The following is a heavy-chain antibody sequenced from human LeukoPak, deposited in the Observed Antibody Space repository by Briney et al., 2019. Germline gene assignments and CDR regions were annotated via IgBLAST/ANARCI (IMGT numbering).Heavy chain of an antibody. CDR2: INPNSGGT. J-gene: IGHJ4*02. D-gene: IGHD6-19*01. Sequence: ASVKVSCKASGYTFTGYYMHWVRQAPGQGLEWMGWINPNSGGTNYAQKFQGRVTMTRDTSISTAYMELSRLRSDDTAVYYCVRDGVSGWYSGDYWGQGTLVTVSS. CDR3: VRDGVSGWYSGDY. CDR1: GYTFTGYY. V-gene: IGHV1-2*02.